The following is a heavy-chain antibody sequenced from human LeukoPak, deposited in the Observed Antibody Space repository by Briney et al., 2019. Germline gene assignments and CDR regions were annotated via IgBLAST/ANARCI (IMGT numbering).Heavy chain of an antibody. CDR1: GFTFSSYW. V-gene: IGHV3-7*01. J-gene: IGHJ4*02. D-gene: IGHD4-17*01. CDR3: ARGTGDYEYYFDY. Sequence: GGSLRLSCAASGFTFSSYWMSWVRQAPGKRLEWVANIKQDGSEKYYVDSVKGRFTISRDNAKNSLYLQMNSLRAEDTAVYYCARGTGDYEYYFDYWGQGTLVTVSS. CDR2: IKQDGSEK.